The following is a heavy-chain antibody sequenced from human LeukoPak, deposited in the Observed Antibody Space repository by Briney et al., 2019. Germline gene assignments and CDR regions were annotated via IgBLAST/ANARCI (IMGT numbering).Heavy chain of an antibody. CDR1: GGSISSYY. J-gene: IGHJ6*02. V-gene: IGHV4-59*01. Sequence: SETLSLTCTVSGGSISSYYWSWIRQPPGKGLEWIGYIYYSGSTNYNPSLKSRVTISVDTSKNQFSLKLSSVTAADTAVYYCARSYYDFWSEDYYGMDVWGQGTTVTVSS. D-gene: IGHD3-3*01. CDR3: ARSYYDFWSEDYYGMDV. CDR2: IYYSGST.